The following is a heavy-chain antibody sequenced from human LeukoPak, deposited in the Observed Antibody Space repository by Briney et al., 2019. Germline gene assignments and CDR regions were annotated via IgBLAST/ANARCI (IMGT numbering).Heavy chain of an antibody. V-gene: IGHV1-2*06. D-gene: IGHD5-24*01. CDR2: IDPNTGGT. CDR3: ARAVVRWLQLPLFDY. CDR1: GYTFTGYY. Sequence: GASVKVSCKASGYTFTGYYVHWVRQAPGQGLEWMGRIDPNTGGTNYAQKFQGRVTMTRDTSISTAYMELSRLRSDDTAVYYCARAVVRWLQLPLFDYWGQGTLVTVSS. J-gene: IGHJ4*02.